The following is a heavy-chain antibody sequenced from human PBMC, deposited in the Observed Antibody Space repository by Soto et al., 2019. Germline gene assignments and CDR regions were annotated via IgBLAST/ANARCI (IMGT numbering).Heavy chain of an antibody. CDR3: ARVPLAAAGIDY. CDR1: GFTFSSYG. Sequence: GGSLRLSCAASGFTFSSYGMHWVRQAPGKGLEWVAVIWYDGSNKYYADSVKGRFTISRDNSKNTLYLQMNSLRAEDTAVYYCARVPLAAAGIDYWGQGTLVTVSS. D-gene: IGHD6-13*01. J-gene: IGHJ4*02. V-gene: IGHV3-33*01. CDR2: IWYDGSNK.